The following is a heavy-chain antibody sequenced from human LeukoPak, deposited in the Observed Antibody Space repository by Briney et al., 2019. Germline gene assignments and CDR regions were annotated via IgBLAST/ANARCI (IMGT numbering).Heavy chain of an antibody. V-gene: IGHV3-23*01. CDR1: GFTVSSNY. Sequence: GVLRPSCAAPGFTVSSNYMSWVRPAPGKGLEWVSTISGSGGNRSYADSVRGRFTISKDNSKNTLYLQMSRLRAEDTAVYYCARHWDHWGQGTLVTVSS. CDR3: ARHWDH. J-gene: IGHJ4*02. CDR2: ISGSGGNR.